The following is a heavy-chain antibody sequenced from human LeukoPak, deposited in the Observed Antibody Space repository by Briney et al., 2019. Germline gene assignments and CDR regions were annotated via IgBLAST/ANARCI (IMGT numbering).Heavy chain of an antibody. Sequence: ASVKVSCKASGYTFTSYDINWVRQATGQGLEWMGWMNPNSGNTGYAQKFQGRVTMTRNTSISTAYMELSSLRSEDTAVYYCARGRYCSSTSRYAYYMDVWGKGTTVTVSS. CDR3: ARGRYCSSTSRYAYYMDV. D-gene: IGHD2-2*01. CDR2: MNPNSGNT. CDR1: GYTFTSYD. V-gene: IGHV1-8*01. J-gene: IGHJ6*03.